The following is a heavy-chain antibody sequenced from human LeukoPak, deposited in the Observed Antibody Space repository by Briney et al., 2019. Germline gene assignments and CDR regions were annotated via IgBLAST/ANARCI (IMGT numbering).Heavy chain of an antibody. CDR2: ISYDGSNK. Sequence: GGSLRLSCAASGFTFSSYGMHWVRQAPGKGLEWVAVISYDGSNKYYADSVKGRFTISRDNSKNTLYLQMNSLRAEDTAVYYCARENDSSGYTFDYWGQGTLVTVSS. V-gene: IGHV3-30*03. J-gene: IGHJ4*02. CDR3: ARENDSSGYTFDY. CDR1: GFTFSSYG. D-gene: IGHD3-22*01.